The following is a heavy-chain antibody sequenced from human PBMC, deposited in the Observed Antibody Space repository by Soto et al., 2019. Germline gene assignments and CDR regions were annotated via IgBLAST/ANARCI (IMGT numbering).Heavy chain of an antibody. Sequence: PSDTLCLTYPFSGFSISGSIYYWGWIRRPPGKGLEWIGSIYYSGSTYYNPSLKSRVTISVDTSKNQFSLKLSSVTAADTAVYYCASPRYSSGWYQWDYYYGMGVWGQGTTVNVSS. V-gene: IGHV4-39*01. CDR3: ASPRYSSGWYQWDYYYGMGV. D-gene: IGHD6-19*01. J-gene: IGHJ6*02. CDR1: GFSISGSIYY. CDR2: IYYSGST.